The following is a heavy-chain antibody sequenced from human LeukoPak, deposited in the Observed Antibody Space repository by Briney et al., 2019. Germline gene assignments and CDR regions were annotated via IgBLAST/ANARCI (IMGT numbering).Heavy chain of an antibody. CDR3: ARGPYYFDY. V-gene: IGHV4-59*01. J-gene: IGHJ4*02. CDR2: IYYSGST. Sequence: PSETLSLTCTVSGGSISGYYWSWIRQPPGKGLEWIGYIYYSGSTNYNPSLKSRVTISVDTSKNQFSLKLSSVTAADTAVYYCARGPYYFDYWGQGTLVTVSS. CDR1: GGSISGYY.